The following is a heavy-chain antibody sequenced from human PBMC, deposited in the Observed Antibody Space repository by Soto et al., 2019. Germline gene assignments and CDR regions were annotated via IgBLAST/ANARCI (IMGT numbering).Heavy chain of an antibody. Sequence: ASVKVSCKASGYTFTSYGISWVRQAPGQGLEWMGWISAYNGNTNYAQKLQGRVTMTTDTSTSTAYMELRSLRSDDTAVYYCARDRMSDYGDYAFDIWGQGTMVTVSS. CDR1: GYTFTSYG. CDR2: ISAYNGNT. CDR3: ARDRMSDYGDYAFDI. V-gene: IGHV1-18*01. J-gene: IGHJ3*02. D-gene: IGHD4-17*01.